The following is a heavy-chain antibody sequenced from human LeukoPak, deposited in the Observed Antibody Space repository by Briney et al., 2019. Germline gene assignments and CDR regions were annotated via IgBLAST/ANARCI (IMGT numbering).Heavy chain of an antibody. CDR3: ARGTPQDIVVVPAPMVV. CDR2: ISYDGSNK. Sequence: PGGSLRLSCAASGFTFSSYAMHWVRQAPGKGLEWVAVISYDGSNKYYADSEEGRFTISRDNSKNTLYLQMNSLRAEDTAVYYWARGTPQDIVVVPAPMVVWGKGTTVTVSS. J-gene: IGHJ6*03. D-gene: IGHD2-2*01. V-gene: IGHV3-30*01. CDR1: GFTFSSYA.